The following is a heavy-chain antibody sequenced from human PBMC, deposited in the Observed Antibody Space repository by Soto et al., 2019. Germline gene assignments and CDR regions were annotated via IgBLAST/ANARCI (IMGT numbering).Heavy chain of an antibody. J-gene: IGHJ4*01. Sequence: GGSLRLSCAAFGFTFSDHYMDWVRQAPGKGLEWVGRIRNKANSYTTEYAASVKGRFTISRDDSKNSLFLQMNSLKTEDTAVYYCSRSGILTTPYYFDYWGQGTLVTVSS. CDR1: GFTFSDHY. CDR3: SRSGILTTPYYFDY. CDR2: IRNKANSYTT. V-gene: IGHV3-72*01. D-gene: IGHD4-4*01.